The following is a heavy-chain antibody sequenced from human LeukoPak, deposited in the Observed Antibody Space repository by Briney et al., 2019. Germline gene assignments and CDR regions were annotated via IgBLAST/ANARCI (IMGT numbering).Heavy chain of an antibody. CDR1: GFTFSSYE. J-gene: IGHJ4*02. CDR3: ARDILGRNDVDYFDY. V-gene: IGHV3-48*03. D-gene: IGHD1-1*01. CDR2: ISSSGSTI. Sequence: GGSLRLSCAASGFTFSSYEMNWVRQAPGKGLEWVSYISSSGSTIYYADSVKGRFTISRDNAKNSLYLQMNSMRAEDTAVYYCARDILGRNDVDYFDYWGQGTLVTVSS.